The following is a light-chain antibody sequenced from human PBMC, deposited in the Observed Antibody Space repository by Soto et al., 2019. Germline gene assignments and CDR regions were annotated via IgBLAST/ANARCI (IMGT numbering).Light chain of an antibody. CDR3: QQSYGTPLT. J-gene: IGKJ4*01. V-gene: IGKV1-39*01. Sequence: DMEMTQSPSSLSASVGDRATITCRASQSISNYLNWYQHKPGKVTKLLIYAASSLQSGVPTRFSGSGSGTHFTLTINSLQPEDFATYYCQQSYGTPLTFGGGTKIEIK. CDR1: QSISNY. CDR2: AAS.